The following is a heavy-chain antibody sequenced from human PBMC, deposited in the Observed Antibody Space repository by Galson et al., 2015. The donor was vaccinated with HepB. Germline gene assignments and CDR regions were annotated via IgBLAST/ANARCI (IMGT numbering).Heavy chain of an antibody. V-gene: IGHV4-30-4*01. CDR1: GDSITTVRYY. CDR3: ARAQSGYNLDWLDP. D-gene: IGHD5-18*01. CDR2: IYNRGST. J-gene: IGHJ5*02. Sequence: TLSLTCTVSGDSITTVRYYWSWVRQPPGKGLEWIGYIYNRGSTYYNPSLKSRLTISLDTSRSQFSLKLSSVTAADTAVYDCARAQSGYNLDWLDPWGQGTLVTVSS.